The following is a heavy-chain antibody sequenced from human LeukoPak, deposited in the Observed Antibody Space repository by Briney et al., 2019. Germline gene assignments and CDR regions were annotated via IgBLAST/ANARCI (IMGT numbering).Heavy chain of an antibody. CDR1: GFTFSSYS. Sequence: GGSLRLSCAASGFTFSSYSMNWVRQAPGKGLEWVSSISSSSSYIYYADSVKGRFTISRDNAKNSLYLQMNSLRSEDTAVYYCARDRGACTNGVCYSGYYYYYMDIWGKGTTVTVSS. J-gene: IGHJ6*03. D-gene: IGHD2-8*01. V-gene: IGHV3-21*04. CDR3: ARDRGACTNGVCYSGYYYYYMDI. CDR2: ISSSSSYI.